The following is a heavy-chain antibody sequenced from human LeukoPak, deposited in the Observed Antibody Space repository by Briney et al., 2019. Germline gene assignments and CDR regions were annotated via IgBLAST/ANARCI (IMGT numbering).Heavy chain of an antibody. V-gene: IGHV3-23*01. CDR2: IGAGGTFT. J-gene: IGHJ4*02. CDR1: GFTFSSYA. D-gene: IGHD4-11*01. Sequence: GGSLRPSCTASGFTFSSYAMNWVRQAPGKGLEWVSGIGAGGTFTYYADSVKGRFTIFRDNSRNTLYLQMNSLRADDTAVYYCAKDLDYTTYGYYSDYWGQGTLVTVSS. CDR3: AKDLDYTTYGYYSDY.